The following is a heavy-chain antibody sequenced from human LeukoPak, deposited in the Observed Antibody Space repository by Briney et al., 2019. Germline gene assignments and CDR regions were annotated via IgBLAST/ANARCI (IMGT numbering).Heavy chain of an antibody. V-gene: IGHV3-23*01. CDR2: FSGDGGT. D-gene: IGHD2-15*01. CDR3: ASRDPCSGGTCFGLSY. Sequence: PGGSLRLSCAGSGFIFSSYTMHWVRQAPGKGLEWVSGFSGDGGTYYADSVGGRFAISRDNSRNTLWLQMHSLRAEDTALYYCASRDPCSGGTCFGLSYWGPGTLVTVSS. J-gene: IGHJ4*02. CDR1: GFIFSSYT.